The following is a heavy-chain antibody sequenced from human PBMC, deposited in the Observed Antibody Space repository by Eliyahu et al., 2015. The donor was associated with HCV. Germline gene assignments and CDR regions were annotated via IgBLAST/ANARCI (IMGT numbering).Heavy chain of an antibody. D-gene: IGHD6-19*01. V-gene: IGHV4-59*01. J-gene: IGHJ5*02. CDR3: AXGGGGIAVAGTGGWFDP. CDR1: GXSITTYY. Sequence: QVQLQESGPGLVKPSETLSLTCTVSGXSITTYYWSWIRQPPGKGLEWIGXIHYSGSPNXNPSXKSRVTISVDTSKNQFSXNLTSVTAADTAVYYCAXGGGGIAVAGTGGWFDPWGQGTLVTVSS. CDR2: IHYSGSP.